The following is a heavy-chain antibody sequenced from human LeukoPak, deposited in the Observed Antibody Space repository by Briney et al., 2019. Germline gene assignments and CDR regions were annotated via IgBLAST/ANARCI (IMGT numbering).Heavy chain of an antibody. J-gene: IGHJ3*02. CDR2: IYYSGST. CDR1: GGSVSSGSYY. D-gene: IGHD3-22*01. V-gene: IGHV4-61*01. CDR3: ARCGGEDYDSSGYYYFKARNAFDI. Sequence: PSETLSLTCTVSGGSVSSGSYYWSWIRQPPGKGLEWIGYIYYSGSTNYNPSLKSRVTISVDTSKNQFSLKLSSVTAADTAVYYCARCGGEDYDSSGYYYFKARNAFDIWGQGTMVTVSS.